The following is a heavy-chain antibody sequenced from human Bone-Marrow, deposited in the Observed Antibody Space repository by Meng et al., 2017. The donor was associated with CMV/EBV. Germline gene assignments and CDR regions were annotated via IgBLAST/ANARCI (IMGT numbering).Heavy chain of an antibody. CDR1: GGSMSSSGYF. CDR3: ARLLGFYYDSSGSGLDY. Sequence: GSLRLSCTVSGGSMSSSGYFWAWIRQPPGKGLEWIGNMHFSGSTYYNPSLESRVTISVDTSKNQFSLNLSSVIATDTAVYYCARLLGFYYDSSGSGLDYWGQGALVTASS. D-gene: IGHD3-22*01. V-gene: IGHV4-39*01. J-gene: IGHJ4*02. CDR2: MHFSGST.